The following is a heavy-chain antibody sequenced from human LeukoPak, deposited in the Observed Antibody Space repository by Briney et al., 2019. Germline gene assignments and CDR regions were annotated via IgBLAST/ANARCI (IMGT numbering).Heavy chain of an antibody. J-gene: IGHJ4*02. CDR3: AKRGYYDSSGYSPLTF. V-gene: IGHV3-23*01. CDR2: ISGSGSST. Sequence: GGSLRLSCAASGFTFSSYAMNWVRQAPGKGLEWVSGISGSGSSTYYADSVKGRFTISRDNSEDTVHLQMSSLRADDTAVYYCAKRGYYDSSGYSPLTFWGRGTLVTVSS. CDR1: GFTFSSYA. D-gene: IGHD3-22*01.